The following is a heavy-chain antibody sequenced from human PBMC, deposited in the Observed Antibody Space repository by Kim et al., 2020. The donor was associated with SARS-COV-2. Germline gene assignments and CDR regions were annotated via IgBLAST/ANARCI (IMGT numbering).Heavy chain of an antibody. J-gene: IGHJ4*02. V-gene: IGHV4-39*01. Sequence: SLESRVTISVDTTKNQFSLKLSSMTAADTAVYYCARLTNMITMTPRRLDYWGQGTLVTVSS. CDR3: ARLTNMITMTPRRLDY. D-gene: IGHD3-22*01.